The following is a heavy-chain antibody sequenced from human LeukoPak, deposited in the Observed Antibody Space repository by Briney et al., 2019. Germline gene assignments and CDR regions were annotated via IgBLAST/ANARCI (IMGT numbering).Heavy chain of an antibody. CDR1: GFTFDDYA. CDR2: ISWNSGSI. J-gene: IGHJ4*02. CDR3: AKDAYCSSTSCSPGY. D-gene: IGHD2-2*01. V-gene: IGHV3-9*01. Sequence: SLRLSCAASGFTFDDYAMHWVRQAPGKGLEWVSGISWNSGSIGYADSVKGRFTISRDNAKNSLYLQMNSLGAEDTALYYCAKDAYCSSTSCSPGYWGQGTLVSVSS.